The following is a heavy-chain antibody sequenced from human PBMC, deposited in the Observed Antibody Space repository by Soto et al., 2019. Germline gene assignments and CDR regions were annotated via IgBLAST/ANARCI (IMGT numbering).Heavy chain of an antibody. CDR2: INHSGST. D-gene: IGHD2-2*01. Sequence: SETLSLTCAVYGGSFSGYYWSWIRQPPGKGLEWIGEINHSGSTNYNPSLKSRVTISVDTSKNQFSLKLSSVTAADTAVYYCARGYCSSTSCNYYYYYYMDVWGKGTTVTVSS. J-gene: IGHJ6*03. CDR1: GGSFSGYY. V-gene: IGHV4-34*01. CDR3: ARGYCSSTSCNYYYYYYMDV.